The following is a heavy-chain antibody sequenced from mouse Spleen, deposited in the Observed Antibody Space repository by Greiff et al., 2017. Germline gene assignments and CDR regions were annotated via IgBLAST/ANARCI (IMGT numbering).Heavy chain of an antibody. CDR3: ARSLYYYGSSYEAFDY. CDR2: ISSGGSYT. V-gene: IGHV5-6*01. CDR1: GFTFSSYG. J-gene: IGHJ2*01. Sequence: EVNVVESGGDLVKPGGSLKLSCAASGFTFSSYGMSWVRQTPDKRLEWVATISSGGSYTYYPDSVKGRFTISRDNAKNTLYLQMSSLKSEDTAMYYCARSLYYYGSSYEAFDYWGQGTTLTVSS. D-gene: IGHD1-1*01.